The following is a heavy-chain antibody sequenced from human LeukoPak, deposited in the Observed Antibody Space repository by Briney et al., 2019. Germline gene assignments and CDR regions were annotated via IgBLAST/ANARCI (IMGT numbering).Heavy chain of an antibody. CDR3: AREASDTAMATYYFDY. Sequence: SETLSLTCTVSGGPISTYYRSWIRQPAGKGLEWIGRIYISGRTNYNPSLQSRVTMSVDTSRNQCSLKLRSVTAADTAVYYCAREASDTAMATYYFDYWGQGTLVTVSS. J-gene: IGHJ4*02. D-gene: IGHD5-18*01. CDR2: IYISGRT. V-gene: IGHV4-4*07. CDR1: GGPISTYY.